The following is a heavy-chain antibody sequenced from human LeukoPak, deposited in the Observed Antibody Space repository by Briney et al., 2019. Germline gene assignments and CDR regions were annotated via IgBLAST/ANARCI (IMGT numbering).Heavy chain of an antibody. CDR2: IYTGGST. V-gene: IGHV4-4*07. D-gene: IGHD3-9*01. J-gene: IGHJ4*02. CDR1: GSSNSNYY. Sequence: SETLSLTCTVSGSSNSNYYWSWIRQPAGKGLEWIGRIYTGGSTNYNPSLKSRVTMSIDTSKNQFSLKLSSVTAADTAVYYCARGTNNYDILTGYWVFDYWGQGTLVTVSS. CDR3: ARGTNNYDILTGYWVFDY.